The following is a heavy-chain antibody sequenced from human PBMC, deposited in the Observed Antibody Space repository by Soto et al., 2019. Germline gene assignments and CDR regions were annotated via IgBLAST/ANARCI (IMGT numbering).Heavy chain of an antibody. Sequence: ASVKVSWKASGYMFTGYFIHWLRQAPGQGLEWMGWIIPNSGDTNLAQRFQGRVTMTRDTSINTAYMELNSLTSDDTAVYYCARDEAVTGTGFDPWGQGSLVTVSS. CDR2: IIPNSGDT. D-gene: IGHD6-13*01. CDR3: ARDEAVTGTGFDP. CDR1: GYMFTGYF. J-gene: IGHJ5*01. V-gene: IGHV1-2*02.